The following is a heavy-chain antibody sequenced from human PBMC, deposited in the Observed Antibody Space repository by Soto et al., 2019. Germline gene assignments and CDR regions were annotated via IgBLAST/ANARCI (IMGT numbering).Heavy chain of an antibody. CDR1: GGSISRGGYS. V-gene: IGHV4-30-2*01. CDR2: IYHSGRT. Sequence: LQLQESGSGLVKPSQTLSLTCAVSGGSISRGGYSWSWIRQPPGKGLEWIGYIYHSGRTYYNPSLKCRCTSSLDRSKNQFSLKLGSGAAADTAVYYCARVPTPWCQGTLVTVSS. J-gene: IGHJ5*02. CDR3: ARVPTP. D-gene: IGHD2-2*01.